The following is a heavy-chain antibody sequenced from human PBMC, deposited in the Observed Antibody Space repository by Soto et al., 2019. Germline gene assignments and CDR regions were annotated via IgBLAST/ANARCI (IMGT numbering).Heavy chain of an antibody. CDR2: ISYDGDNK. J-gene: IGHJ6*02. CDR3: AKDIALVRGVIIDLDV. CDR1: GFTFSNYG. D-gene: IGHD3-10*01. V-gene: IGHV3-30*18. Sequence: SLRLSCAASGFTFSNYGMHWVRQAPGKGPEWVAVISYDGDNKYYADSLKGRFAISRDNSKNTLYLQMNSLRPEDTAVYYCAKDIALVRGVIIDLDVWGQGTTVTVSS.